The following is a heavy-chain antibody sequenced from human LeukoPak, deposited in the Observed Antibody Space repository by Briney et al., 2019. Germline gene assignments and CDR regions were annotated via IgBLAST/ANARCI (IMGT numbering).Heavy chain of an antibody. CDR3: ARGTFGGVIVTTGYYYYYMDV. CDR1: GGSFSGYY. V-gene: IGHV4-34*01. D-gene: IGHD3-16*02. Sequence: KPSETLSLTCAVYGGSFSGYYWSWIRQPPGKGLEWIGEINHSGSTNNNPSLKSRVTISVDTSKNQFSLKLSSVTAADTAVYYCARGTFGGVIVTTGYYYYYMDVWGKGTTVTVSS. CDR2: INHSGST. J-gene: IGHJ6*03.